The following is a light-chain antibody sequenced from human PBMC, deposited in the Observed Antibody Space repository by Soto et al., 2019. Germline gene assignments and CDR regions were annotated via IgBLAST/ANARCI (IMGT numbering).Light chain of an antibody. Sequence: EIVLTQSPGTLSLSQGERATLSCRASQSVSSSYLAWYQHKPGQALRLLIYGASSRATGIPDKFSGSGSGTDFTLTISRLEPEDFGVYYCQQYGGSPRTFGGGTKVEIK. V-gene: IGKV3-20*01. J-gene: IGKJ4*01. CDR2: GAS. CDR3: QQYGGSPRT. CDR1: QSVSSSY.